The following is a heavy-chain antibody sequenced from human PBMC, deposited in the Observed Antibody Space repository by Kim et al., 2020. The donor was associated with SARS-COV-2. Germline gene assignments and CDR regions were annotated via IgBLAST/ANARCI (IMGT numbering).Heavy chain of an antibody. J-gene: IGHJ6*02. Sequence: GESLKISCKGSGYSFTSYWISWVRQMPGKGLEWMGRIDPSDSYTNYSPSFQGHVTISADKSISTAYLQWSSLKASDTAMYYCARHWFRIAAAGTYRKGIPYYYYYGMDVWGQGTTVTVSS. CDR1: GYSFTSYW. CDR2: IDPSDSYT. CDR3: ARHWFRIAAAGTYRKGIPYYYYYGMDV. D-gene: IGHD6-13*01. V-gene: IGHV5-10-1*01.